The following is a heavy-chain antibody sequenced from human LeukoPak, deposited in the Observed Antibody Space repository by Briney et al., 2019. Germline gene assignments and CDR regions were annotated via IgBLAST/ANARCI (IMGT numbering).Heavy chain of an antibody. CDR1: GGSISSYY. CDR3: ARVKGAVVVPAATYYYYGMDV. V-gene: IGHV4-59*01. D-gene: IGHD2-2*01. Sequence: SETLSLACTVSGGSISSYYWSWIRQPPGKGLEWIGYIYYSGSTNYNPSLKSRVTISVDTSKNQFSLKLSSVTAADTAVYYCARVKGAVVVPAATYYYYGMDVWGQGTTVTVSS. CDR2: IYYSGST. J-gene: IGHJ6*02.